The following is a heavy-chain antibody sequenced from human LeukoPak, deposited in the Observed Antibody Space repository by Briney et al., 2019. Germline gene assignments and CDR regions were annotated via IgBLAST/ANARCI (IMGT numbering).Heavy chain of an antibody. CDR2: IKQDGSER. J-gene: IGHJ4*02. CDR1: GFTFSDFW. Sequence: GGSLRLSCAASGFTFSDFWMSWVRQAPGKGLEWVADIKQDGSERYYVDSVKGRFTISRDNANNSVFLQMSGLRVEDTAVYYCARDSFTGWSYYIDYWGQGALVTVSS. V-gene: IGHV3-7*01. CDR3: ARDSFTGWSYYIDY. D-gene: IGHD6-19*01.